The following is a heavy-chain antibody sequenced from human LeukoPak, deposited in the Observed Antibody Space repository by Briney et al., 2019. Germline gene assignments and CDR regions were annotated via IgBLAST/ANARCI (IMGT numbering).Heavy chain of an antibody. CDR1: GYSFTSYW. Sequence: GESLKISCKGSGYSFTSYWIGWVRQMPRKGLEWMGIIYPGDSDTRYSPSFQGQVTISADKSISTAYLQWSSLKASDTAMYYCARHRVTMVRGVISWFDPWGQGTLVTVSS. J-gene: IGHJ5*02. CDR2: IYPGDSDT. D-gene: IGHD3-10*01. V-gene: IGHV5-51*01. CDR3: ARHRVTMVRGVISWFDP.